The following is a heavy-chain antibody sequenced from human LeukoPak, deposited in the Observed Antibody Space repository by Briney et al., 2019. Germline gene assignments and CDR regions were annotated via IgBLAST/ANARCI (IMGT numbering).Heavy chain of an antibody. CDR2: IYTSGST. J-gene: IGHJ5*02. CDR1: GGSISSYY. D-gene: IGHD3-22*01. Sequence: SETLSLTCTVSGGSISSYYWSWIRQPAGKGLEWIGRIYTSGSTNYNPSLKSRVTMSVDTSKNQFSLKLSSVTAADTAVYYCARDSSGYPRGWFDPWGQGTLVTVSS. CDR3: ARDSSGYPRGWFDP. V-gene: IGHV4-4*07.